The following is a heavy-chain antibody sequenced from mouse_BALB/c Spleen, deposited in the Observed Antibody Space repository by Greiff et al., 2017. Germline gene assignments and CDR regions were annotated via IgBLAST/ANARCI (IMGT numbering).Heavy chain of an antibody. CDR2: IWSGGST. Sequence: QVHVKQSGPGLVQPSQSLSITCTVSGFSLTSYGVHWVRQSPGKGLEWLGVIWSGGSTDYNAAFISRLSISKDNSKSQVFFKMNSLQANDTAIYYCARTWRPYYAMDYWGQGTSVTVSS. J-gene: IGHJ4*01. CDR1: GFSLTSYG. CDR3: ARTWRPYYAMDY. V-gene: IGHV2-2*02.